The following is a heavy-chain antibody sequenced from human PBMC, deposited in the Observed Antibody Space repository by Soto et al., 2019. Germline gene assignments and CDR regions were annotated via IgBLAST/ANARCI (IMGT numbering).Heavy chain of an antibody. CDR1: GASISSRNW. D-gene: IGHD6-19*01. CDR2: IFHSGST. J-gene: IGHJ4*02. V-gene: IGHV4-4*02. CDR3: ARTVAVGGYYFDY. Sequence: QVQLQESGPGLVEPSGTLSLTCIVSGASISSRNWWTWVRQPPGKGLEWIGEIFHSGSTSYKPSLRSRVTISVDKSKTQFSLKVRSVTAADTAVYYCARTVAVGGYYFDYWGQGTLVTVSS.